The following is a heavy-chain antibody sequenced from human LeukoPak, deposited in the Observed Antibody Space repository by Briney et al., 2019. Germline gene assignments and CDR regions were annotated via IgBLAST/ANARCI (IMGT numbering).Heavy chain of an antibody. CDR1: GDSFISSPYY. D-gene: IGHD3-22*01. Sequence: SETLSLTCTVSGDSFISSPYYWSWIRQPPGKGLEWIGEINHSGSTNYNPSLKSRVTISVDTSKNQFSLKLSSVTAADTAVYYCAREPIPNYYDSSGDYFDYWGQGTLVTVSS. J-gene: IGHJ4*02. V-gene: IGHV4-39*07. CDR2: INHSGST. CDR3: AREPIPNYYDSSGDYFDY.